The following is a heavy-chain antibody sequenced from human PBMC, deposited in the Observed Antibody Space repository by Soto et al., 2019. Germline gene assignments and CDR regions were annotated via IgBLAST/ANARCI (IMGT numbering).Heavy chain of an antibody. V-gene: IGHV1-69*12. Sequence: QVQLVQSGAEVKKPGSSVKVSCKDSGDTFYNYAISWVRQAPGQGLEWMGGIIPIFGTANYAQKFQGRVTITADESTSTAYMEMSGLRSDDTAVYYCARSAQDIILVPTAIGSLDYWGQGTLVTVSS. CDR1: GDTFYNYA. CDR2: IIPIFGTA. J-gene: IGHJ4*02. CDR3: ARSAQDIILVPTAIGSLDY. D-gene: IGHD2-2*01.